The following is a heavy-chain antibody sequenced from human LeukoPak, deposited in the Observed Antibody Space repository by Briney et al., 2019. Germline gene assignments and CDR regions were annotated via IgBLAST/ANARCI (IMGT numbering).Heavy chain of an antibody. V-gene: IGHV3-21*01. J-gene: IGHJ6*02. CDR3: VRAKGAAGTSFLYYYYGMDV. CDR1: GFTFSSYS. Sequence: TGGSLRLSCAASGFTFSSYSMNWVRQAPGKGLEWVSSISSSSSYIYYADSVKGRFTISRDNAKNSLYLQMNSLRAEDTAVYYCVRAKGAAGTSFLYYYYGMDVWGQGTTVTVSS. D-gene: IGHD6-13*01. CDR2: ISSSSSYI.